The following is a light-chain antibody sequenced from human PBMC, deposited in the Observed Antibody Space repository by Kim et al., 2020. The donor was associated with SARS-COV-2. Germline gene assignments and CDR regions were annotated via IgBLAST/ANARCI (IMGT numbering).Light chain of an antibody. CDR2: QDS. CDR3: QAWDSSTAV. J-gene: IGLJ3*02. V-gene: IGLV3-1*01. Sequence: VTPGQTASITCSGDKLGDKYACWYQQKPGQSPVLVIYQDSKRPSGIPERFSGSNSGNTATLTISGTQAMDEADYYCQAWDSSTAVFGGGTQLTVL. CDR1: KLGDKY.